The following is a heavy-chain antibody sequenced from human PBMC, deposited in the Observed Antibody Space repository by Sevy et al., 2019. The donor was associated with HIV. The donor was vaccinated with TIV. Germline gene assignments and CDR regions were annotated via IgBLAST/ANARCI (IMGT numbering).Heavy chain of an antibody. J-gene: IGHJ3*02. CDR3: VKGTMVALMDLYDCFHI. Sequence: GGSLRLSCAASGFTFDDYAMHWVRHTPRKGLEWVSSVSWNSAYIKYADSVKGRFTISRDNAKKSLNLQMSSLRVEDTALYYCVKGTMVALMDLYDCFHIWGRGTMVTVSS. CDR1: GFTFDDYA. CDR2: VSWNSAYI. D-gene: IGHD2-8*01. V-gene: IGHV3-9*01.